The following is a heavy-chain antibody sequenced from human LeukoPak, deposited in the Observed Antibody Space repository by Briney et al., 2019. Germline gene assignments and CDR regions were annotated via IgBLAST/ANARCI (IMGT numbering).Heavy chain of an antibody. J-gene: IGHJ4*02. D-gene: IGHD1-1*01. CDR2: SSSSGSYI. CDR3: ASSPRGPINSIYYFNY. Sequence: GGSLRLSCAASGFTFSSYSMNWVRQAPGKGPEWVSSSSSSGSYIYYADSVKGRFTISRDNAKNSLYLQMNSLRAEDTAVYYCASSPRGPINSIYYFNYWGQGTLVTVSA. V-gene: IGHV3-21*01. CDR1: GFTFSSYS.